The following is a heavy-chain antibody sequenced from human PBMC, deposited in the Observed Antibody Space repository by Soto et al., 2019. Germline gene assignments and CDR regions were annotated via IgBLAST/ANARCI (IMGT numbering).Heavy chain of an antibody. CDR2: INPNGGST. J-gene: IGHJ4*01. Sequence: ASVKVSCKASGYTLTNYYIHWVRQAPGQGLEWMGIINPNGGSTTYAQKFEARLTVTRDTSTSTVYMELSSLRSEDTAVYYCARDWRYESSGYCLDYWG. CDR3: ARDWRYESSGYCLDY. CDR1: GYTLTNYY. V-gene: IGHV1-46*01. D-gene: IGHD3-22*01.